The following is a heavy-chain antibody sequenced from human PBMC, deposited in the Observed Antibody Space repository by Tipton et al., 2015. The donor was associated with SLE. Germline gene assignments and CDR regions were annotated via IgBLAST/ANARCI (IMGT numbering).Heavy chain of an antibody. V-gene: IGHV4-39*07. CDR1: GGSIRSSTYY. Sequence: TLSLTCTVSGGSIRSSTYYWGWIRQPPGKGLEWIGSLDYSGSTYYNPSLKSRVAISLDTSKNQLSLNLSSVTAADTAVYYCARQAHDTGWYEHFDHWGQGTLVAVSS. D-gene: IGHD6-19*01. J-gene: IGHJ4*02. CDR2: LDYSGST. CDR3: ARQAHDTGWYEHFDH.